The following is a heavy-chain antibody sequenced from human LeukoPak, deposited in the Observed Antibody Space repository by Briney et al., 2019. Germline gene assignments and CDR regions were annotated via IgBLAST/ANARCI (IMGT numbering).Heavy chain of an antibody. V-gene: IGHV3-23*01. J-gene: IGHJ4*02. CDR1: GFTFSSYA. D-gene: IGHD2-15*01. CDR3: AKDQNVVVVAHDY. Sequence: PGGSLRLSCAASGFTFSSYAMSWVRQAPEKGLEWVSAISGSGGSTYYADSVKGRFTISRDNSKNTLYLQMNSLRAEDTAVYYCAKDQNVVVVAHDYWGQGTLVTVSS. CDR2: ISGSGGST.